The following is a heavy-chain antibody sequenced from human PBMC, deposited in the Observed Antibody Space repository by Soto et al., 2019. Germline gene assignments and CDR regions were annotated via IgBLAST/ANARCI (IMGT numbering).Heavy chain of an antibody. CDR2: ISGGGGST. CDR3: TKALYCSSTSCYSGGDSFHV. J-gene: IGHJ3*01. V-gene: IGHV3-23*01. CDR1: GFTFSSYA. Sequence: GGSLRLSCVGSGFTFSSYAMSWVRQAPGKGLEWLSGISGGGGSTYYGDSVRGRFTISRDNSKKTLYLQMSSLRADDTAVYFCTKALYCSSTSCYSGGDSFHVWGQGTMVTVSS. D-gene: IGHD2-2*01.